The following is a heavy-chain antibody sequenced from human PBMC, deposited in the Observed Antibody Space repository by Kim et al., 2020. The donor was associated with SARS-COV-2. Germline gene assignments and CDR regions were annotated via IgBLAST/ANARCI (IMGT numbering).Heavy chain of an antibody. D-gene: IGHD1-26*01. CDR1: GFNFNNYA. V-gene: IGHV3-23*01. J-gene: IGHJ4*01. CDR3: AKDHPDSGPFTFGY. Sequence: GGSLRLSCLVSGFNFNNYAMSWVRQAPGKGLEWLSAITSYYGRTYYANSVKGRFTISRDISSNTMLLQMNSLRAEDTVIYYCAKDHPDSGPFTFGYWG. CDR2: ITSYYGRT.